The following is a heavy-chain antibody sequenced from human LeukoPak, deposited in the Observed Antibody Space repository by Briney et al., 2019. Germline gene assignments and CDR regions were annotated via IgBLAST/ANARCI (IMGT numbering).Heavy chain of an antibody. Sequence: SETLSLTCAIYSESFSGYFWSWIRQPPGKGLEWIGEINYSGSTNYNPSLKSRVTISVDTSKNQFSLKLSSVTAVDTAVYYCARGRYLTTLGGAAAGFLDSWGQGTLVTVSS. V-gene: IGHV4-34*01. J-gene: IGHJ4*02. CDR1: SESFSGYF. CDR2: INYSGST. D-gene: IGHD6-13*01. CDR3: ARGRYLTTLGGAAAGFLDS.